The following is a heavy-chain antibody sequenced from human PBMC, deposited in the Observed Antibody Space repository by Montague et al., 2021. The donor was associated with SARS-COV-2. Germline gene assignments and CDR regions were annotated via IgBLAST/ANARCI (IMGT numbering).Heavy chain of an antibody. CDR1: GDSIRSYH. CDR2: ISDSGRT. D-gene: IGHD6-13*01. Sequence: SETLSLTCTVSGDSIRSYHWTWIRQPPGKGLEWIGRISDSGRTIYNSSLTSRVTISMDTSKNQFFLNLRSMVAADTAIYYCTSDRGIAAADNYYYGMDVWGPGTTVTVSS. CDR3: TSDRGIAAADNYYYGMDV. J-gene: IGHJ6*02. V-gene: IGHV4-59*13.